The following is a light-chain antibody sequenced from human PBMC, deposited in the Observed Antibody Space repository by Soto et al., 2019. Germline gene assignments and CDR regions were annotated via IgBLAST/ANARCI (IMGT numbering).Light chain of an antibody. Sequence: QYVLTKTASVSGSPGQSITISCTGPSSDVGSYNLVSWYQQHPGKAPKLMIYEVSKRPSGVSNRFSGSKSGNTASLTISGLQAEDEADYYCCSYAGSSTYVFGTGTKVTVL. J-gene: IGLJ1*01. CDR2: EVS. CDR1: SSDVGSYNL. V-gene: IGLV2-23*02. CDR3: CSYAGSSTYV.